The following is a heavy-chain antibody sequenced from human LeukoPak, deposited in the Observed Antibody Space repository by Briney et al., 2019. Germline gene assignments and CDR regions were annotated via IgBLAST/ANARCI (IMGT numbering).Heavy chain of an antibody. CDR1: GLGFSTSW. D-gene: IGHD3-22*01. Sequence: GGSLRLSCADSGLGFSTSWMTWVRQAPEKGLEWVATIKPDGSDKYYVDSMKGRITISRDNSKNTLYLQMNSLRAEDTAVYYCAKDNTYYYDSPQKHFDYWGQGTLVTVSS. J-gene: IGHJ4*02. V-gene: IGHV3-7*03. CDR2: IKPDGSDK. CDR3: AKDNTYYYDSPQKHFDY.